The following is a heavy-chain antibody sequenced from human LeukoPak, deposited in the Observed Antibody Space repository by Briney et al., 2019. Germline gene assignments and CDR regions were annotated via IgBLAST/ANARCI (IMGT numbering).Heavy chain of an antibody. CDR3: AREGYSYGFDY. V-gene: IGHV4-59*01. Sequence: SETLSLTCIVSGDSISSYYWSWIRQPPGTGLEWIGYIYYTGSTNYNPSLKSRVTISVDTSKNQFSLKLGSVTAADTAVYYCAREGYSYGFDYWGQGTLVTVSS. J-gene: IGHJ4*02. D-gene: IGHD5-18*01. CDR2: IYYTGST. CDR1: GDSISSYY.